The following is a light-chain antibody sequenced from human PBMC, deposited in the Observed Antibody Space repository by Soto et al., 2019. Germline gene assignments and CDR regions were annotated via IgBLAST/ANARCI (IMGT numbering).Light chain of an antibody. J-gene: IGLJ1*01. Sequence: QSALAQPASVSGSPGQSITISFTGASGYVGTYSLVSWYQQHPGKAPKVVIYEGHKRPSGVPDRFPGSTSVNTASLTISGLQTDDEADYYCCLYVGATTYVFGTGTKVTVL. V-gene: IGLV2-23*01. CDR3: CLYVGATTYV. CDR1: SGYVGTYSL. CDR2: EGH.